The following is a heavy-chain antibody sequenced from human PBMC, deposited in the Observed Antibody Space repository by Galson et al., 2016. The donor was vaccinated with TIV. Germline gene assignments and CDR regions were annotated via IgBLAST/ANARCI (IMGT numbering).Heavy chain of an antibody. CDR3: VKDRWSATTYYYYGMDV. V-gene: IGHV3-9*01. CDR1: GFTFDDYA. CDR2: ISWNGDII. Sequence: SLRLSCAASGFTFDDYALHWVRQAPGKGLEWVSGISWNGDIIGYADFVQGRFTISRDNAKNSLYLQMNSLRADDTASYYCVKDRWSATTYYYYGMDVWGQGTTVTVSS. J-gene: IGHJ6*02. D-gene: IGHD1/OR15-1a*01.